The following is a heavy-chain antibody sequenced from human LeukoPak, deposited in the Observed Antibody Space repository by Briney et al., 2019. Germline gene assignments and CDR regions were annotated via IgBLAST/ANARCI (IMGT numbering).Heavy chain of an antibody. CDR1: GFTFSNYG. CDR2: ISYDGSNK. V-gene: IGHV3-33*05. CDR3: AKQLGSSSKDYFDY. D-gene: IGHD6-6*01. Sequence: PGGSLRLSCAASGFTFSNYGMHWVRQAPGKGLEWVAVISYDGSNKYYADSVKGRFTISRDNSKNTLYLQMNSLRAEDTAVYYCAKQLGSSSKDYFDYWGQGTLVTVSS. J-gene: IGHJ4*02.